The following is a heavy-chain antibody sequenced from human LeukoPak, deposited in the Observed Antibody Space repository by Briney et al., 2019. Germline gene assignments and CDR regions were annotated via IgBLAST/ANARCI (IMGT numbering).Heavy chain of an antibody. Sequence: PGGSLRLSCAASGFTFSSYSMNWVRQAPGKGLEWVSYISSSSSTIYYADSVKGRFTISRDNAKNSLYLQINSLRAEDTAVYYCARDFDFWSGYYSDYWGQGTLVTVSS. CDR1: GFTFSSYS. CDR2: ISSSSSTI. V-gene: IGHV3-48*01. CDR3: ARDFDFWSGYYSDY. D-gene: IGHD3-3*01. J-gene: IGHJ4*02.